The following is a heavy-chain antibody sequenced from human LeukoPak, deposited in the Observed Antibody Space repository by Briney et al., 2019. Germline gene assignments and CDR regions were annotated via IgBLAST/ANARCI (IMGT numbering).Heavy chain of an antibody. J-gene: IGHJ4*02. CDR3: AQQNSYDSSGLDY. D-gene: IGHD3-22*01. CDR1: VGTFSNYA. CDR2: IIPIFGTA. Sequence: ASVKVSCKASVGTFSNYAISWVRQAPGQGLEWMGRIIPIFGTAKYAQKFQGSVTITADKSTSTAYMELNSLRSEDTAVYYCAQQNSYDSSGLDYWGQGTLVTVSS. V-gene: IGHV1-69*06.